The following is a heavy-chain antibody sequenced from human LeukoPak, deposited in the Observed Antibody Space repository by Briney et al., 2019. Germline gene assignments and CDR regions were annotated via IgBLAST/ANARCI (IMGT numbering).Heavy chain of an antibody. CDR2: IKQDGSEK. Sequence: GGSLRLSCAASGFTFSSYWMSWVRQAPGKGLEWVANIKQDGSEKYYVDSVKGRFTISRDNAKNSLYLQMNSLRAEDTAVYYCARDRMEDGSGSYSLGAFDIWGQGTMVTVSS. CDR3: ARDRMEDGSGSYSLGAFDI. V-gene: IGHV3-7*01. CDR1: GFTFSSYW. D-gene: IGHD3-10*01. J-gene: IGHJ3*02.